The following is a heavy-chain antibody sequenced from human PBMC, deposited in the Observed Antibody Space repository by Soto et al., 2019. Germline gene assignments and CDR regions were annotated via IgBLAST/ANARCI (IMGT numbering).Heavy chain of an antibody. J-gene: IGHJ5*02. Sequence: QLQLQESGPGLVKPLETLSFTCTVSGGSISSRGYYWGWIRQPPGKGLEWIGTIYYSGSTYYNPSLKSRVPISVDTSKNQFSLKLSSVTAADTAVYYCATSNWFDPWGQGTLVTVSS. CDR3: ATSNWFDP. CDR2: IYYSGST. V-gene: IGHV4-39*01. CDR1: GGSISSRGYY.